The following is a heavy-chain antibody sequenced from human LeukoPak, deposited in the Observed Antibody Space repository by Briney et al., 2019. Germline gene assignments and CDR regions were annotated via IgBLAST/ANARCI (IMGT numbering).Heavy chain of an antibody. CDR1: GGSFSGYY. CDR2: INHSGST. CDR3: ARGLSYDYVWGSYRPVLFDY. Sequence: SETLSLTCAVYGGSFSGYYWSRIRQPPGKGLEWIGEINHSGSTNYNPSLKGRVTISVDTSKNQFSLKLSSVTAADTAVYYCARGLSYDYVWGSYRPVLFDYWGQGTLVTVSS. J-gene: IGHJ4*02. V-gene: IGHV4-34*01. D-gene: IGHD3-16*02.